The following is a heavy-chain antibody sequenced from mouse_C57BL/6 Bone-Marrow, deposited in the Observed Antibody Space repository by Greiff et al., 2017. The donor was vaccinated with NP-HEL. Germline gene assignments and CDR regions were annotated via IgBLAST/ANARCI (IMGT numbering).Heavy chain of an antibody. CDR1: GFTFTDYY. Sequence: DVKLVESGGGLVQPGGSLSLSCAASGFTFTDYYMSWVRQPPGKALEWLGFIRNKANGYTTEYSASVKGRFTISRDNSQSILYLQMNALRAEDSATYYCASLSNWVYFDVWGTGTTVTVSS. J-gene: IGHJ1*03. CDR3: ASLSNWVYFDV. CDR2: IRNKANGYTT. D-gene: IGHD4-1*01. V-gene: IGHV7-3*01.